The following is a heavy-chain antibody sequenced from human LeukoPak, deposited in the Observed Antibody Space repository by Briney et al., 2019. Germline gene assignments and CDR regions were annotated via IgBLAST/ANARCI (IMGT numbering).Heavy chain of an antibody. J-gene: IGHJ6*02. CDR1: GFTFSSYS. CDR3: ARDLGGSSPIYYYGMDV. Sequence: GGSLRLSCAASGFTFSSYSMNWVRQAPGKGLEWVSSISSSSSYIYYADSVKGRFTISRDNAKNSLYLQMNSLRAEDTAVYYCARDLGGSSPIYYYGMDVWGQGTLVTVSS. D-gene: IGHD1-26*01. CDR2: ISSSSSYI. V-gene: IGHV3-21*01.